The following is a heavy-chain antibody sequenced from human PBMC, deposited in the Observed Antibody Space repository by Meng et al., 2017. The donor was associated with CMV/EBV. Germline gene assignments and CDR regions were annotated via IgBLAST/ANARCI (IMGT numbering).Heavy chain of an antibody. CDR3: ARDLCGDSSCSPFGY. CDR2: TSYDGSTK. D-gene: IGHD2-15*01. V-gene: IGHV3-30-3*01. Sequence: GESLKISCAASEFTFSNYAIHWVRRAPGKGLEWVAVTSYDGSTKHYADSVKGRFTISRDNSKNTVFLQMNSLRPEDTAMYYCARDLCGDSSCSPFGYWGQGALVTVSS. CDR1: EFTFSNYA. J-gene: IGHJ4*02.